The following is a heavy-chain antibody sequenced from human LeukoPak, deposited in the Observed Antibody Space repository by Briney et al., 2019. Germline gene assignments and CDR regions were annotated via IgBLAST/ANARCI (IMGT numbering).Heavy chain of an antibody. J-gene: IGHJ4*02. CDR1: GFTFTTAW. V-gene: IGHV3-11*01. Sequence: PGGSLRLSCTASGFTFTTAWMSWVRQAPGKGLEWVSYISSSGSTIYYADSVKGRFTISRDNAKNSLYLQMNSLRAEDTAVYYCARGSEPHYYDSSTLDFWGQGTRVTVSS. CDR2: ISSSGSTI. D-gene: IGHD3-22*01. CDR3: ARGSEPHYYDSSTLDF.